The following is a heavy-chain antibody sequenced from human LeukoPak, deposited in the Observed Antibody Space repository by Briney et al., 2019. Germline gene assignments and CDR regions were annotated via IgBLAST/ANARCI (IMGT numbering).Heavy chain of an antibody. Sequence: GASVTVSYKASGYTFTGYYMHWVRQAPGQRLEWMGWINPNSGGTNYSQKFQGWFTITRDTSISTAYMELSRLRSDDTAVYYCARTLDSSSGFDIWGQGTMVTVSS. J-gene: IGHJ3*02. D-gene: IGHD6-13*01. CDR1: GYTFTGYY. V-gene: IGHV1-2*04. CDR2: INPNSGGT. CDR3: ARTLDSSSGFDI.